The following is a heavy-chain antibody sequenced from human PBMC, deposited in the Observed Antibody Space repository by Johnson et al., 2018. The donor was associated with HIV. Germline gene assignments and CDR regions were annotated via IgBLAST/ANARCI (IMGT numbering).Heavy chain of an antibody. CDR3: ARDLPYCSGGLCQTDAFEI. Sequence: EQLVESGGGLVQPGGSRRLSCAASGFMFSTYWMSWVRQAPGKGLEWVANIKHDGSEEYYVASVRGRFTISRDNAKNSLYLQMNSLRVEDTAVYFWARDLPYCSGGLCQTDAFEIGGQGTRVTASS. D-gene: IGHD2-8*02. CDR2: IKHDGSEE. V-gene: IGHV3-7*05. J-gene: IGHJ3*02. CDR1: GFMFSTYW.